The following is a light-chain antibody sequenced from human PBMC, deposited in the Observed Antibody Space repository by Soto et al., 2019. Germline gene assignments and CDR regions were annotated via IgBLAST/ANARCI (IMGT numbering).Light chain of an antibody. CDR3: QLYHSPPWT. J-gene: IGKJ1*01. CDR1: QRISSW. CDR2: KAS. Sequence: DIQMTQSPSTLSASVGDRVTITCRASQRISSWLAWYQQRPGKVPRLLIYKASTLESGVPSRFNGSGSGTEFTLTISSRQPDDFAAYYCQLYHSPPWTFGQGTKVEIK. V-gene: IGKV1-5*03.